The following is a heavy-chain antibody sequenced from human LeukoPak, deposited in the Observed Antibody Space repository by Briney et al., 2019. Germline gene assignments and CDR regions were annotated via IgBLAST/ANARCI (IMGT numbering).Heavy chain of an antibody. CDR1: GFTFSGYG. V-gene: IGHV3-30*18. Sequence: GGSLRLSCAASGFTFSGYGIHWVRQAPGRGLEWVAVISYDGSKKYYTDSVRGRFTISRDNSKNTLYLQMDSLRPEDTAVYYCANRKSDSTASPTWGQGTLVTVSS. J-gene: IGHJ5*02. D-gene: IGHD2/OR15-2a*01. CDR3: ANRKSDSTASPT. CDR2: ISYDGSKK.